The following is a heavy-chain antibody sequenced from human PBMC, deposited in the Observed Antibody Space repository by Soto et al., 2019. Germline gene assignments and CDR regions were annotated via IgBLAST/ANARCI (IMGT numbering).Heavy chain of an antibody. J-gene: IGHJ4*02. CDR2: IYYSGST. V-gene: IGHV4-39*01. CDR3: ARLRYYYGSGIPDY. Sequence: SETLSLTCTVSGGSISSSSYYWGWIRQPPGKGLEWIGSIYYSGSTYYNPSLKSRVTISVDTSKNQFSLKLSSVTAADTAVYYCARLRYYYGSGIPDYWGQGTLVTVSS. D-gene: IGHD3-10*01. CDR1: GGSISSSSYY.